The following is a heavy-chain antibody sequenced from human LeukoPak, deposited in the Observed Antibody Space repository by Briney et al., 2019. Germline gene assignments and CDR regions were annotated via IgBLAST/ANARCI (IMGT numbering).Heavy chain of an antibody. V-gene: IGHV3-21*01. D-gene: IGHD2-15*01. J-gene: IGHJ4*02. CDR2: ITSTSSYI. CDR1: GFTFSSYS. CDR3: AREAPSYCSGGSCYLPNDY. Sequence: GGSLRLSCAASGFTFSSYSMNWVRQAPGKGLEWVSSITSTSSYIYYADSVKGRFTISRDNAKNSLYLQMNSLRAEGTAVYYCAREAPSYCSGGSCYLPNDYWGQGTLVTVSS.